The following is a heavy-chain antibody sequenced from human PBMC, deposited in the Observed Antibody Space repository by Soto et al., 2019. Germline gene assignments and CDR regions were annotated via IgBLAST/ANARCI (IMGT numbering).Heavy chain of an antibody. Sequence: PSETLSLTCTVSGGSISSYYWSWIRQPPGKGLEWIGYIYYSGSTNYNPSLKSRVTISVDTSKNQFSLKLSSVTAADTAVYYCARQTVTSYYYYMDVWGQGTTVTVSS. CDR3: ARQTVTSYYYYMDV. CDR1: GGSISSYY. V-gene: IGHV4-59*08. D-gene: IGHD4-4*01. J-gene: IGHJ6*03. CDR2: IYYSGST.